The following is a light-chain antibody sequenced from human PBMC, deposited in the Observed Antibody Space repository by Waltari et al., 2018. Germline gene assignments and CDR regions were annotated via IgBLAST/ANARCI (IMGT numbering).Light chain of an antibody. V-gene: IGLV2-14*01. CDR1: SSDVGGYNY. CDR2: GVS. Sequence: QSALTQPASVSGSPGQSITISCTGTSSDVGGYNYVSWYQQHPGKAPKLMIYGVSKRPSGVPNRFSGAKSGNTASLTISGLQAEDEADYYCSSYTSSSTLWVFGGGTKLTVL. CDR3: SSYTSSSTLWV. J-gene: IGLJ3*02.